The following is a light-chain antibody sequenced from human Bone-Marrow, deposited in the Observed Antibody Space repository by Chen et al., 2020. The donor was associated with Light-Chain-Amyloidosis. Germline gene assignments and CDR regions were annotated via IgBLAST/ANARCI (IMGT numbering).Light chain of an antibody. V-gene: IGLV2-14*01. CDR3: SSYTITNTLV. CDR2: EVT. J-gene: IGLJ1*01. CDR1: SSDVGGDNH. Sequence: SALTQPASVSGSPVQSTPTSCTGTSSDVGGDNHVSWYQQHPDKAPKLMIYEVTNRPSWVPDRFSGSKSDNTASLTISGLQTEDEADYFCSSYTITNTLVFGSGTRVTVL.